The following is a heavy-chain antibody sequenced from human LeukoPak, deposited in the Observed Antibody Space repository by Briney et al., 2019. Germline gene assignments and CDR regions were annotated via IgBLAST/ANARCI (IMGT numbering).Heavy chain of an antibody. CDR2: IKHDGSDK. J-gene: IGHJ4*02. D-gene: IGHD3-10*01. CDR1: GFTFSNYW. Sequence: GGSLRLSCSASGFTFSNYWMTWVRQSPGKGLEWVAIIKHDGSDKYCVDSVKGRFTISRDNAKYSLYLQMSSLRAEDTAVYYCARGGHRQKEFWGQGTLVTVPS. V-gene: IGHV3-7*01. CDR3: ARGGHRQKEF.